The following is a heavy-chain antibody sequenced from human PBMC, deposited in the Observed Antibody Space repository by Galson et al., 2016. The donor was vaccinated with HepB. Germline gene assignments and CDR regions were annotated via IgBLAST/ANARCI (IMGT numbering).Heavy chain of an antibody. Sequence: SLRLSCAGSGFRVNTNCMTWVRQAPGKGPECVSVMCSGGSTNYADSVRGRFTISRDDPKNSLYLQMNSLRAEDTAVYYCARGWGGPIAWGQGTLVTVS. CDR1: GFRVNTNC. CDR2: MCSGGST. J-gene: IGHJ4*02. CDR3: ARGWGGPIA. V-gene: IGHV3-53*01. D-gene: IGHD6-19*01.